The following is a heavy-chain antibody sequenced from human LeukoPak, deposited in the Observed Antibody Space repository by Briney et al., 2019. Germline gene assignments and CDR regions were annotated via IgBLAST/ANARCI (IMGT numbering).Heavy chain of an antibody. CDR2: ISYYGNNK. J-gene: IGHJ4*02. CDR1: VFPFSSYG. D-gene: IGHD6-13*01. CDR3: AKDHSSSWYYFDY. V-gene: IGHV3-30*18. Sequence: GGPLRLSCAPSVFPFSSYGRPWVRRSPGRGREGVTSISYYGNNKKYAHSVRLGFTISRDNSKNTLYLQMNSLRAEDTAVYYCAKDHSSSWYYFDYRGQGTLVTVSS.